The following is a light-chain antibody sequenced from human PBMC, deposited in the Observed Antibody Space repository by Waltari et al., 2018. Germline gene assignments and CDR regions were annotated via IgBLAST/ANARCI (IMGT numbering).Light chain of an antibody. CDR3: QQYYTFPPT. CDR1: QEIGSY. Sequence: AIRITQSPSSLYASRGDRVTITCRTNQEIGSYLAWYQQTPGRAPKLLLYSASTLQSGVPSRFIGDGSRTNFTLTITCLQCSDYATYFCQQYYTFPPTFGGGTRVDIK. CDR2: SAS. J-gene: IGKJ4*01. V-gene: IGKV1-8*01.